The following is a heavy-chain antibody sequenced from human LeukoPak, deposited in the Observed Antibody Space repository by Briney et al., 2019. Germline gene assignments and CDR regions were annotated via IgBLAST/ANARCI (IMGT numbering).Heavy chain of an antibody. D-gene: IGHD3-16*01. CDR1: GFTFSSYS. V-gene: IGHV3-21*01. J-gene: IGHJ4*02. CDR3: ARDTPLTYEWDY. CDR2: ISSSSSYI. Sequence: PGGSLRLSCAASGFTFSSYSMNWVRQAPGKGLEWVSSISSSSSYIYYADSVKGRFTISRDNAKNSLYLQMNSLRAEDTAVYYCARDTPLTYEWDYWGQGTLVTVSS.